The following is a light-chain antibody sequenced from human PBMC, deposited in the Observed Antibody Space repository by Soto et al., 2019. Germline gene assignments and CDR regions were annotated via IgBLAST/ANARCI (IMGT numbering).Light chain of an antibody. V-gene: IGLV1-51*01. Sequence: QSVLTQPPSVSATPGQKVTISCSGGSSNIGKNYVSWYQQLPGTAPKLLIYDNNKRPSRIPDRFSGSKSGTSATLGITGLQTGDEADYYCETWDSSLRAAVFGGGTQLTVL. CDR3: ETWDSSLRAAV. CDR2: DNN. J-gene: IGLJ7*01. CDR1: SSNIGKNY.